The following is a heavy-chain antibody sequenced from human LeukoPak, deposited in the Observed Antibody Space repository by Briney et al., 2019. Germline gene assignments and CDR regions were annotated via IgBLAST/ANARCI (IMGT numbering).Heavy chain of an antibody. J-gene: IGHJ4*02. D-gene: IGHD5-18*01. Sequence: GASVKVSCKASGYTFTSYDINWVRQATGQGLEWMGWMNPNSGNTGYAQKFQGRVTMTRNTSISTAYMELSSLRSEDTAVYYCARGRGYSYGRYFDYWGQGTLVTASS. CDR3: ARGRGYSYGRYFDY. CDR2: MNPNSGNT. CDR1: GYTFTSYD. V-gene: IGHV1-8*01.